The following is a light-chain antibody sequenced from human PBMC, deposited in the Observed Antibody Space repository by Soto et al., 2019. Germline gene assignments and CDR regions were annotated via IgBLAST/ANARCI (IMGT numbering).Light chain of an antibody. J-gene: IGKJ1*01. Sequence: EIVLTQSPGTLSLSPGERATLSCRASQSVTSNSLAWYQQKPGQAPTLLIYGGSSRATGIPVRFSGSGSETDSTLTITRLEPEDFAMYYCQQYSSSRTFGQGTKVDIK. V-gene: IGKV3-20*01. CDR3: QQYSSSRT. CDR1: QSVTSNS. CDR2: GGS.